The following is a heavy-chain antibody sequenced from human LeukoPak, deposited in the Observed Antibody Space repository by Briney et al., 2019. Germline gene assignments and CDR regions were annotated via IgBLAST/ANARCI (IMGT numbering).Heavy chain of an antibody. D-gene: IGHD4-11*01. CDR3: ASSAPLYSKGAPFAFDI. V-gene: IGHV3-11*04. Sequence: GGSLRLSCAASGFTFSDYYMSWIRQAPGKGLEWVSYISSSGSTIYYADSVKGRFTISRDNAKNSLYLQMNSLRAEDTAVYYCASSAPLYSKGAPFAFDIWGQGTMVIVSS. CDR2: ISSSGSTI. CDR1: GFTFSDYY. J-gene: IGHJ3*02.